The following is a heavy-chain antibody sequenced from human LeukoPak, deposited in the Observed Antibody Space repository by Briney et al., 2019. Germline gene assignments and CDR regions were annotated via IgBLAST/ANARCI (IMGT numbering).Heavy chain of an antibody. D-gene: IGHD5-12*01. V-gene: IGHV3-30*02. J-gene: IGHJ6*03. Sequence: GGSLRLSCAASGFTFSSCGMYWVRQAPGKGLEWVAFIRYDGSNKYYADSVKGRFTVSRDNSKNTLYLQMKSLRAEDTAVYYCAKGGGYEAQYYYYYLDVWGKGTTVTISS. CDR3: AKGGGYEAQYYYYYLDV. CDR1: GFTFSSCG. CDR2: IRYDGSNK.